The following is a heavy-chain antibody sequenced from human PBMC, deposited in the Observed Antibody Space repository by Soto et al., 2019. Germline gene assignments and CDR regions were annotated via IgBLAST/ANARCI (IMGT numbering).Heavy chain of an antibody. V-gene: IGHV3-7*01. D-gene: IGHD5-18*01. CDR2: IDQDGSEK. CDR1: GFTFRSDW. CDR3: GRGYSYIY. Sequence: GGSLRLSCTASGFTFRSDWMSWVRQAPGKGLEWVANIDQDGSEKYYVDSVKGRFTISRDNAKNSLYLQMNSLRAEDTAVYYCGRGYSYIYWGQGTLVTVSS. J-gene: IGHJ4*02.